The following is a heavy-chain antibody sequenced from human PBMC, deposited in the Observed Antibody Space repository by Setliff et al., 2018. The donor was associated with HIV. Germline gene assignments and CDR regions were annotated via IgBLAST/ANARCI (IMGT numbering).Heavy chain of an antibody. CDR3: ARDPAPSSSASYFQH. J-gene: IGHJ1*01. CDR2: INPSSGST. Sequence: GASVKVSCKASGYTFTSYYMHWVRQAPGQGLEWMGIINPSSGSTTYAQKFQGRVTMTRDTSTSTVYMELSSLRSEDTAVYYCARDPAPSSSASYFQHWARAPRSPSP. CDR1: GYTFTSYY. V-gene: IGHV1-46*01. D-gene: IGHD6-6*01.